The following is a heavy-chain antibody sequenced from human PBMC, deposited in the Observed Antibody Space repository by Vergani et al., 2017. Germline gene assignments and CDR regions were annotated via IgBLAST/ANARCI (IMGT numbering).Heavy chain of an antibody. CDR2: IKSDGSIT. CDR3: VRARCSGPCFMSNWFDS. Sequence: EVQLLESGGNLVQPGGSLRLSCEGSGFSFSGYWMHWVRQSPEKGLVWVSRIKSDGSITNYADSVKGRFTISRENAKNTLYLEMNSLRGDDTAIYYCVRARCSGPCFMSNWFDSWGQGTLVTVSS. D-gene: IGHD5-12*01. CDR1: GFSFSGYW. V-gene: IGHV3-74*02. J-gene: IGHJ5*01.